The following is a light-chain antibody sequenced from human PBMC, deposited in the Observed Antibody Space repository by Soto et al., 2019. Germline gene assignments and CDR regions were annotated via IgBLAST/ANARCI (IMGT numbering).Light chain of an antibody. Sequence: EIVMTQSPATMSVSPGERATLSFRASQSVSSNLAWYQQKPGRAPRLLIYGASTRATGIPARFSGSGSGTEFTLTINSLQSEDFAVYYCQPYNNWPLTFGGGTKVDIK. CDR1: QSVSSN. V-gene: IGKV3-15*01. CDR3: QPYNNWPLT. CDR2: GAS. J-gene: IGKJ4*01.